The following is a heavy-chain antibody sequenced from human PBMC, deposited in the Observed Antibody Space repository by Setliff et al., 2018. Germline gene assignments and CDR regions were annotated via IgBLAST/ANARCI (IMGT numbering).Heavy chain of an antibody. CDR1: GGSFSDYY. Sequence: NPSETLSLTCTVYGGSFSDYYWGWIRQSPGKRPEWIAEINQSGNTNYNPSLNSRFTISRDNAKNSLYLQMNSLRAEDTAVYYCARDVYDFRTGLAAPWGQGTLVTVSS. CDR3: ARDVYDFRTGLAAP. J-gene: IGHJ5*02. D-gene: IGHD3-3*01. V-gene: IGHV4-34*10. CDR2: INQSGNT.